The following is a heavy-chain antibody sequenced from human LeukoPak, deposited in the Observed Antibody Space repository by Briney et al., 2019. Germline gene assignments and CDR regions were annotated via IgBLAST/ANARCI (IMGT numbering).Heavy chain of an antibody. CDR1: GFTFSSHG. D-gene: IGHD2-2*01. V-gene: IGHV3-33*06. J-gene: IGHJ4*02. CDR2: IWYDGSNK. CDR3: AKYCSSTSCYGGLDY. Sequence: GRSLRLSRAASGFTFSSHGMHWVRQAPGKGLKWVAVIWYDGSNKYYADSVKGRFTISRDNSKNTLYLQMNSLRAEDTAVYYCAKYCSSTSCYGGLDYWGQGTLVTVSS.